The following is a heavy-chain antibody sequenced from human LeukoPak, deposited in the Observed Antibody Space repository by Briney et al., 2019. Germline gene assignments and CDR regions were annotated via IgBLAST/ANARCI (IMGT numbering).Heavy chain of an antibody. D-gene: IGHD3-22*01. CDR2: ISAYNGNT. Sequence: ASVKVSCKASGYTFTSYGISWVRQAPGQGLEWMGWISAYNGNTNYAQKLQGRVTMTTDTSTSTAYMELRSLRSDDTAVYYCARVAYYDSSGYYPQSWFDPWGQGTLVTVSS. CDR3: ARVAYYDSSGYYPQSWFDP. J-gene: IGHJ5*02. V-gene: IGHV1-18*01. CDR1: GYTFTSYG.